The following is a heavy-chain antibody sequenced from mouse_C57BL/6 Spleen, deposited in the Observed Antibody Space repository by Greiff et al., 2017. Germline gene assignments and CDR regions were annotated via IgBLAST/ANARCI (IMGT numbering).Heavy chain of an antibody. CDR2: ISSGGSYT. V-gene: IGHV5-6*01. J-gene: IGHJ2*01. Sequence: DVHLVESGGDLVKPGGSLKLSCAASGFTFSSYGMSWVRQTPDKRLVWVATISSGGSYTYYPDSVKGRFTISRDNAKNTLYLQMSSLKSEDTAMYYCARHGDGSFDYWGQGTTLTVSS. CDR1: GFTFSSYG. CDR3: ARHGDGSFDY. D-gene: IGHD2-3*01.